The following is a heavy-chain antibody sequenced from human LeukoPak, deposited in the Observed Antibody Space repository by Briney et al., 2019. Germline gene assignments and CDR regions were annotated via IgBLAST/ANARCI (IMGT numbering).Heavy chain of an antibody. V-gene: IGHV3-20*04. D-gene: IGHD3-22*01. CDR3: VRGYSSGYYFDF. CDR1: GFTFDDYG. J-gene: IGHJ4*02. Sequence: GGSLRPSCAASGFTFDDYGMSWVRQAPGKGLEWVSGINWNGGVISYADSVKGRFTISRDNAKNSLYLQMNSLRAEGTALYYCVRGYSSGYYFDFWGQGTLVTVSS. CDR2: INWNGGVI.